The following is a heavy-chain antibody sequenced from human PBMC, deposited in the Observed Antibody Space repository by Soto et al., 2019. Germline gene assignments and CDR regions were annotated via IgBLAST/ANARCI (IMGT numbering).Heavy chain of an antibody. Sequence: PLETLSLTCTVSGGSISSYYWSWIRQPPGKGLEWIGYIYYSGSTNYNPSLKSRVTISVDTSKNQFSLKLSSVTAADTAVYYCARQFYGSGSRGAFDIWGQGTMVTVSS. J-gene: IGHJ3*02. CDR3: ARQFYGSGSRGAFDI. CDR2: IYYSGST. D-gene: IGHD3-10*01. V-gene: IGHV4-59*08. CDR1: GGSISSYY.